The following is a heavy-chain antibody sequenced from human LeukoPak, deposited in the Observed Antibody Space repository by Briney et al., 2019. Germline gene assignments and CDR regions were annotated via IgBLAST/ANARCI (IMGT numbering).Heavy chain of an antibody. CDR3: AKDLEQWLALNWFDP. J-gene: IGHJ5*02. D-gene: IGHD6-19*01. CDR1: GFTFSSYE. Sequence: GGSLRLSCAASGFTFSSYEMNWVRQAPGKGLEWVSGISDGGGSTYYADSVKGRFTISRDNSKNTLYLQMNSLRAEDTAVYYCAKDLEQWLALNWFDPWGQGTLVTVSS. CDR2: ISDGGGST. V-gene: IGHV3-23*01.